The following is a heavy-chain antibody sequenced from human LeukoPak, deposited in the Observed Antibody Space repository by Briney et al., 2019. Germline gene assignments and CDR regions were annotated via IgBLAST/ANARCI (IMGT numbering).Heavy chain of an antibody. D-gene: IGHD3-10*01. CDR3: ARVLLCFGELSPNWFDP. CDR1: GGSISSYY. V-gene: IGHV4-59*08. Sequence: SETLSLTCTVSGGSISSYYWSWIRQPPGKGLEWIGYIYYSGSTNYNPSLKSRVTISVDTSKNQFSLKLSSVTAADTAVYYCARVLLCFGELSPNWFDPWGQGTLVTVSS. CDR2: IYYSGST. J-gene: IGHJ5*02.